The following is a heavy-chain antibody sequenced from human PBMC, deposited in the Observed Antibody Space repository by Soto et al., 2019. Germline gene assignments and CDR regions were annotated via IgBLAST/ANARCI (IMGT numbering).Heavy chain of an antibody. Sequence: QVQLQESGPGLVKPSETLSLTCAVSGDSISNYYWSWILQPPGKGLEWIGYIYYSGRSSYNPSLTSPVSISIDTSKNPVSLQRTSMTGEDTAGDYWARQRIANGASAYVIWGQGTLVTVSS. CDR1: GDSISNYY. CDR2: IYYSGRS. D-gene: IGHD2-15*01. J-gene: IGHJ3*02. V-gene: IGHV4-59*08. CDR3: ARQRIANGASAYVI.